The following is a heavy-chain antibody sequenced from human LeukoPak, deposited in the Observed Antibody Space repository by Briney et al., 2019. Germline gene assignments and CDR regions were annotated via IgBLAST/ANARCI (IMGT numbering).Heavy chain of an antibody. J-gene: IGHJ4*02. CDR2: INHSGST. CDR3: ARVDSTYGYAGGNYFAY. Sequence: SETLSLTCAVYGGSFSGYFWSWIRQPPGKGLEWIGEINHSGSTNYNPSLKSRLTISVDTSKNQFSLKLSSVTAADTAVYYCARVDSTYGYAGGNYFAYWGQGTLVTVSS. V-gene: IGHV4-34*01. D-gene: IGHD5-18*01. CDR1: GGSFSGYF.